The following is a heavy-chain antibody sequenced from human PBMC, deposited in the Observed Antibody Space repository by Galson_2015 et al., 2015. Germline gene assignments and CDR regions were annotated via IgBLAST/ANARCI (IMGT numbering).Heavy chain of an antibody. D-gene: IGHD2-2*01. J-gene: IGHJ4*02. CDR3: AREKYQLPEYYFDY. CDR2: ISYSGST. Sequence: ETLSLTCTVSGGSISSSSYYWGWIRQPPGGGLEWIGSISYSGSTYYNPSLKRRVTISVDTSKNQFSLKLSSVTAADTAVYYCAREKYQLPEYYFDYWGQGTLVTVSS. CDR1: GGSISSSSYY. V-gene: IGHV4-39*07.